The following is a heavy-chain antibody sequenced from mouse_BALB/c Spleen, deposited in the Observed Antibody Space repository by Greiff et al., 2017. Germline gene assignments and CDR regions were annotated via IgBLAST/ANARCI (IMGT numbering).Heavy chain of an antibody. J-gene: IGHJ4*01. V-gene: IGHV1S135*01. CDR3: ARSDGYWAMDY. CDR2: IDPFNGGT. Sequence: EVQLQQSGPELMKPGASVKISCKASGYSFTSYYMHWVKQSHGKSLEWIGYIDPFNGGTSYNQKFKGKATLTVDKSSSTAYMHLSSLTSEDSAVYYCARSDGYWAMDYWGQGTSVTVSS. D-gene: IGHD2-3*01. CDR1: GYSFTSYY.